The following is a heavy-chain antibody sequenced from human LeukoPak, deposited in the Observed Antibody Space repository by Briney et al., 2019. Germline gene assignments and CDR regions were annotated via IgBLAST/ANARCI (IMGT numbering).Heavy chain of an antibody. J-gene: IGHJ4*02. CDR2: INPNSGGT. CDR3: AKVSKLGCSGVSCYSAFDY. Sequence: GASVKVSCKASGHTFTAYYIHWVRQAPGQGLEWMGWINPNSGGTDYVQKFQGRVTMTRDTSISTAYMELNRLTSDDAAVYYCAKVSKLGCSGVSCYSAFDYWGQGSLVTVSS. CDR1: GHTFTAYY. V-gene: IGHV1-2*02. D-gene: IGHD2-15*01.